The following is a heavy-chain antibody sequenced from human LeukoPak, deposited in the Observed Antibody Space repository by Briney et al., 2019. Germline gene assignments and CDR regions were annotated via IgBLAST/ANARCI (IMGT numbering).Heavy chain of an antibody. J-gene: IGHJ4*02. CDR1: GGSISSGGYY. V-gene: IGHV4-31*03. D-gene: IGHD4-17*01. CDR3: ARANYGHYVEY. CDR2: IYYSGST. Sequence: SQTLSLTCTVSGGSISSGGYYWSWIRQHPGKGLEWIGYIYYSGSTYYNASLKSRVTISVDTSKNQFSLKLSSVTAADTAVYYCARANYGHYVEYWGQGPLLTVPS.